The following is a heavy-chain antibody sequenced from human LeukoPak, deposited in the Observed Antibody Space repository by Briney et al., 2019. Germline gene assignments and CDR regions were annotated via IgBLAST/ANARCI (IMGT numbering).Heavy chain of an antibody. CDR2: INPNSGGT. V-gene: IGHV1-2*06. Sequence: ASVTVSCKASGYTFTGYYMHWVRQAPGQGLEWMGRINPNSGGTNYAQKFQGRVTMTRDTSISTAYMELSRLRSDDTAVYYCARAAYYDFWSGYYGYWGQGTLVTVSS. CDR1: GYTFTGYY. CDR3: ARAAYYDFWSGYYGY. D-gene: IGHD3-3*01. J-gene: IGHJ4*02.